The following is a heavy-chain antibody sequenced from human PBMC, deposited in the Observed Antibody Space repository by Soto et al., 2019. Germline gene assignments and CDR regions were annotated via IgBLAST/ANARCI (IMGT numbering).Heavy chain of an antibody. V-gene: IGHV3-21*01. CDR1: GFTFSSYS. CDR2: ISSSSSYI. J-gene: IGHJ4*02. D-gene: IGHD1-20*01. CDR3: ARSITGTTVDY. Sequence: FLRLSCAASGFTFSSYSMNWVRQAPGKGLEWVSSISSSSSYIYYADSVKGRFTISRDNAKNSLYLQMNSLRAEDTAVYYCARSITGTTVDYWGQGTLVTVSS.